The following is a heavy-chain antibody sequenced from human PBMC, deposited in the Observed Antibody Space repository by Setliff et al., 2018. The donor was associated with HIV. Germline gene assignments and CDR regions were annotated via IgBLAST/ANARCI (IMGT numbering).Heavy chain of an antibody. CDR3: ARFVRGGSGHYFDY. CDR2: VFYSGST. D-gene: IGHD3-10*02. Sequence: LSLTCAVSGVTFSSNNYYWGWIRQPPGRGLEWIGTVFYSGSTSYSPPLKSRATISVDTSKNQFSLKLKSVTAADTALYYCARFVRGGSGHYFDYWGQGKLVTVS. V-gene: IGHV4-39*07. J-gene: IGHJ4*02. CDR1: GVTFSSNNYY.